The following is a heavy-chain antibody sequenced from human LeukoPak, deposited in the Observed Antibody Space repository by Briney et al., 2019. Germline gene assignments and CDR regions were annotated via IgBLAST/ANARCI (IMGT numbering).Heavy chain of an antibody. Sequence: AGGSLRLSCAASGFTFSSYRMNWVRQAPGKGLEWVSSIISSSSYIYYADSVKGRFTISRDNAKNSLYLQMNSLRAEDTAVYYCARIPQQTSGSYAHYFDYWGQGTLVTVSS. J-gene: IGHJ4*02. V-gene: IGHV3-21*01. CDR3: ARIPQQTSGSYAHYFDY. CDR1: GFTFSSYR. CDR2: IISSSSYI. D-gene: IGHD1-26*01.